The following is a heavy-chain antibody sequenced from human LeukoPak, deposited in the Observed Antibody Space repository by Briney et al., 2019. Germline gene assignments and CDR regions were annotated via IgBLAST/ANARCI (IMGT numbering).Heavy chain of an antibody. CDR2: INPKSGGT. CDR3: ARGGDYYDSSGYYDDAFDI. Sequence: ASVKVSCKASGYTFTGYYIHWVRQAPGQGLEWMGWINPKSGGTNYAQKFQGRVTMTRDTSINTAYMELSRLRSGDTAVYYCARGGDYYDSSGYYDDAFDIWAKGQWSPSLQ. V-gene: IGHV1-2*02. CDR1: GYTFTGYY. D-gene: IGHD3-22*01. J-gene: IGHJ3*02.